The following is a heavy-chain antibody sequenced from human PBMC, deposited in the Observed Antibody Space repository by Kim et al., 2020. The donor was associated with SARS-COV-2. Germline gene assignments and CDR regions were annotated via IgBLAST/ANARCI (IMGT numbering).Heavy chain of an antibody. Sequence: ADSVKGRFTISRDNAKNSLYLQMNSLRAEDTALYYCAKVHGFGEEDFPDLWGRGTLVTVSS. V-gene: IGHV3-9*01. D-gene: IGHD3-10*01. CDR3: AKVHGFGEEDFPDL. J-gene: IGHJ2*01.